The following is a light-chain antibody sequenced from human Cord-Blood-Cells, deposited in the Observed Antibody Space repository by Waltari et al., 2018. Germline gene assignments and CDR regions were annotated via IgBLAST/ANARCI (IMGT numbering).Light chain of an antibody. CDR3: QSADSSGTPWV. J-gene: IGLJ3*02. CDR1: ALPKQY. V-gene: IGLV3-25*03. Sequence: SYELTQPPSVSVSPGQTARITCSGDALPKQYAYWYQQKPGQAPVLVIYKDSESPSGIPERFSGSSSGTTVTLTISGVQAEDEADYYCQSADSSGTPWVFGGGTKLTVL. CDR2: KDS.